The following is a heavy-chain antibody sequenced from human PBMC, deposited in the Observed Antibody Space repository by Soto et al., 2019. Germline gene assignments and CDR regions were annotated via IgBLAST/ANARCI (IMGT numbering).Heavy chain of an antibody. CDR2: ISAYNGNT. J-gene: IGHJ4*02. Sequence: GASVKVSCKASGYTFTSYGISWVRQAPGQGLEWMGWISAYNGNTNYAQKLQGRVTMTTDTSTSTAYMELRSLRSDDTAVYYCARDQPAIRLDHSGWPIWGQGNLVTVSS. CDR3: ARDQPAIRLDHSGWPI. V-gene: IGHV1-18*04. D-gene: IGHD6-19*01. CDR1: GYTFTSYG.